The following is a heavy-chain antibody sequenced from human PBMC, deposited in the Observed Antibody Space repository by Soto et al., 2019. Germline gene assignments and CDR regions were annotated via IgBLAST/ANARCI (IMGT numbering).Heavy chain of an antibody. D-gene: IGHD2-2*01. Sequence: QLQLQESGSGLVKPSQTLSLTCAVSGGSISSGGYSWSWIRQPPGKGLEWIGYIYHSGSTYYNPSPKSRVTISVDRSKNQFSLKLSSVTAADTAVYYCARAVPAAISYYGMDVWGQGTTVTVSS. CDR2: IYHSGST. J-gene: IGHJ6*02. CDR1: GGSISSGGYS. V-gene: IGHV4-30-2*01. CDR3: ARAVPAAISYYGMDV.